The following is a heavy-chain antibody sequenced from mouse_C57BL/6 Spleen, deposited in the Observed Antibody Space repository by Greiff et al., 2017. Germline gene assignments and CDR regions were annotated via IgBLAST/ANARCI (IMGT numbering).Heavy chain of an antibody. CDR2: IYPRSGNT. CDR1: GYTFTSYG. J-gene: IGHJ2*01. CDR3: ARQGITTVVEGFDY. V-gene: IGHV1-81*01. Sequence: VQGVESGAELARPGASVKLSCKASGYTFTSYGISWVKQRTGQGLEWIGEIYPRSGNTYYNEKFKGKATLTADKSSSTAYMELRSLTSEDSAVYFCARQGITTVVEGFDYWGQGTTLTVSS. D-gene: IGHD1-1*01.